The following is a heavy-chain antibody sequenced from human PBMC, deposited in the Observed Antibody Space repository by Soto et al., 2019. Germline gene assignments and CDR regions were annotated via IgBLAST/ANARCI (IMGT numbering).Heavy chain of an antibody. CDR3: ARGMGRSWYLMGY. V-gene: IGHV1-3*01. CDR1: GYTFTSYA. J-gene: IGHJ4*02. Sequence: ASVKVSCKASGYTFTSYAMHWVRQAPGQRLEWMGWINAGNGNTKYSQKFQGRVTITRDTSASTAYMELSSLRSEDTAVYYCARGMGRSWYLMGYWGQGTLVTVSS. CDR2: INAGNGNT. D-gene: IGHD6-13*01.